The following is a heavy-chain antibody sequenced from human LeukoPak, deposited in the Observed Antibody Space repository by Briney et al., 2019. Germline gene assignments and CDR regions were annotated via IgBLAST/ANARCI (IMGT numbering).Heavy chain of an antibody. V-gene: IGHV4-34*01. D-gene: IGHD6-19*01. CDR1: GGSFSGYY. Sequence: PSETLSLTCAVYGGSFSGYYWSWIRRPPGKGLEWIGEINHSGSTNYNPSLKSRVTISVDTSKNQFSLKLSSVTAADTAVYYCAGVRQWLVQSDAFDIWGQGTMVTVSS. J-gene: IGHJ3*02. CDR3: AGVRQWLVQSDAFDI. CDR2: INHSGST.